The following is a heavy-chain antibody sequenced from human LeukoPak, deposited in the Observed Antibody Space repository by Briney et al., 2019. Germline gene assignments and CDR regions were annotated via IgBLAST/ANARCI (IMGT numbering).Heavy chain of an antibody. Sequence: GGSLRLSCAASGFTFSSYAMHWVRQAPGKGLEWVAVISYDGSNKYYADSVKGRFTISRDNSKNTLYLQMNSLRAEDTAVYYCAKGYYGSGSYSLYYMDVWAKGPRSPSP. CDR1: GFTFSSYA. J-gene: IGHJ6*03. CDR3: AKGYYGSGSYSLYYMDV. D-gene: IGHD3-10*01. V-gene: IGHV3-30*18. CDR2: ISYDGSNK.